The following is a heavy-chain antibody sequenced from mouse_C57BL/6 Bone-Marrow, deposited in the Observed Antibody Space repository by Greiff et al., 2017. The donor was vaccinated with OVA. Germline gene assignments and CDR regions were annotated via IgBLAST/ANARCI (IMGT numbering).Heavy chain of an antibody. CDR1: GYTFTSYW. Sequence: VQLQQPGAELVKPGASVKLSCKASGYTFTSYWMHWVKQRPGQGLEWIGMIYPNSGSTNYNEKFKSKATLTVDKSSSTASMQLSSLTSEDSAVYYCARWGEVATDYWGQGTTLTVSS. D-gene: IGHD1-1*01. CDR3: ARWGEVATDY. J-gene: IGHJ2*01. V-gene: IGHV1-64*01. CDR2: IYPNSGST.